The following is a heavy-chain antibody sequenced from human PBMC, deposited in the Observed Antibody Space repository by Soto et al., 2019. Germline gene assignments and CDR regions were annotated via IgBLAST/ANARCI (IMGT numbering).Heavy chain of an antibody. J-gene: IGHJ4*02. V-gene: IGHV4-30-2*01. D-gene: IGHD1-26*01. CDR1: GGSISSGGYS. CDR2: IYHSGST. CDR3: ARVPLL. Sequence: SETLSLTCAVSGGSISSGGYSWSWIRQPPGKGLEWIGYIYHSGSTYYNTSLKSRVTISVDRSKNHFSLKLSSVTAADTAVYYCARVPLLWGQGTLVTVSS.